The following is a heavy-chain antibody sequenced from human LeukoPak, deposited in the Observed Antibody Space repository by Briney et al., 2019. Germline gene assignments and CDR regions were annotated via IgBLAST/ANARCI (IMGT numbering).Heavy chain of an antibody. CDR1: GGSISSGDYY. Sequence: TSQTLSLTCTVSGGSISSGDYYWSWIRQPPGKGLEWIAYMYYSGSAYYNPSLKSRVTMSADTSKNQLSLKLSSVTAADTAVYYCARPYYYDSRIDPWGQGILVTVSS. J-gene: IGHJ5*02. CDR2: MYYSGSA. V-gene: IGHV4-30-4*01. D-gene: IGHD3-22*01. CDR3: ARPYYYDSRIDP.